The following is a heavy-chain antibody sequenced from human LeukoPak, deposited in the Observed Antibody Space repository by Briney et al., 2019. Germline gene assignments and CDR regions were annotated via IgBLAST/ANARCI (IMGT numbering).Heavy chain of an antibody. CDR2: IIPIFGTA. J-gene: IGHJ4*02. V-gene: IGHV1-69*05. Sequence: EASVKVSCKASGGTLNSYAISWVRQAPGQGLEWMGGIIPIFGTANYAQKFQGRVTITTDGSTSTAYMELSSLRSEDTAVYYCATPSYYYDSSGFRGFDYWGQGTLVTVSS. CDR1: GGTLNSYA. D-gene: IGHD3-22*01. CDR3: ATPSYYYDSSGFRGFDY.